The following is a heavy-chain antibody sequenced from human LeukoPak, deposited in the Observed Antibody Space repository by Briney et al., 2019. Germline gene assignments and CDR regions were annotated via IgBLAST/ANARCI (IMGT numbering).Heavy chain of an antibody. Sequence: SETLSLTCAVYGGSFSGYYWSWIRQPPGKGLEWIGEINHSGSTNYNPSLKSRVTISVDTSKNQFSLKLSSVTAADTAVYYCARIVWACGDYDVYYAFDIWGQGTMVTVSS. D-gene: IGHD4-17*01. V-gene: IGHV4-34*01. J-gene: IGHJ3*02. CDR3: ARIVWACGDYDVYYAFDI. CDR1: GGSFSGYY. CDR2: INHSGST.